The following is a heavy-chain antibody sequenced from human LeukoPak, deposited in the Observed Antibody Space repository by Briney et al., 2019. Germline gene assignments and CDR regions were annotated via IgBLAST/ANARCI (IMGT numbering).Heavy chain of an antibody. Sequence: SETLSLTCTVSGGSISSYYWSWIRQPAGKGLEWIGRIYTSGSTNYNPSLKSRVTMSVDTSKNQFSLKLSSVTAADTAVYYCARDPGYCSSTSCPTGYWFDPWGQGTLVTVSS. CDR1: GGSISSYY. J-gene: IGHJ5*02. CDR2: IYTSGST. CDR3: ARDPGYCSSTSCPTGYWFDP. D-gene: IGHD2-2*03. V-gene: IGHV4-4*07.